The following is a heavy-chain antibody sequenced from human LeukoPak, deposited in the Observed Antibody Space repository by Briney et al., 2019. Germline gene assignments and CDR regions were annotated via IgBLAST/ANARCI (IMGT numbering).Heavy chain of an antibody. CDR2: IWSDATNR. J-gene: IGHJ4*01. V-gene: IGHV3-30*12. D-gene: IGHD4-11*01. CDR1: GFIFSHYG. CDR3: ARDAQRGFDYSNSLRY. Sequence: GGSLRLSCAASGFIFSHYGMHWVRQAPGKGPEWVAVIWSDATNRFYATSVKGRFTISRDNFQNTVFLEMNSLRVEDTAIYYCARDAQRGFDYSNSLRYWGHGTLVTVSS.